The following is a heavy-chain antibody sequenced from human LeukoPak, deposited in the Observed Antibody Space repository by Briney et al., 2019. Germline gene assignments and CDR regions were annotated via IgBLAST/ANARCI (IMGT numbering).Heavy chain of an antibody. CDR3: ARDRASIDY. CDR1: GFTLSTYS. V-gene: IGHV3-66*01. J-gene: IGHJ4*02. CDR2: IYSGGST. Sequence: GGSLRLSCAASGFTLSTYSLNWVRQAPGKGLEWVSLIYSGGSTYYADSVKGRFTISRDNAKNSLYLQMNSLRAEDTAVYYCARDRASIDYWGQGTLVTVFS.